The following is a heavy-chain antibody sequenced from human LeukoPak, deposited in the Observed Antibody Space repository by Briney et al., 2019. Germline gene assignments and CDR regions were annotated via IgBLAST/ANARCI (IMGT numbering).Heavy chain of an antibody. CDR2: INSDGSTT. CDR3: TRGNYYGMDV. Sequence: GGSLRLSCAASGFTFSSYWMHWVRQAPGKGRVWVSRINSDGSTTGNADSVKGRFTISRDNAKNTLYLQMNSLRAEDTAVYYCTRGNYYGMDVWGQGTTVTVSS. J-gene: IGHJ6*02. V-gene: IGHV3-74*01. CDR1: GFTFSSYW.